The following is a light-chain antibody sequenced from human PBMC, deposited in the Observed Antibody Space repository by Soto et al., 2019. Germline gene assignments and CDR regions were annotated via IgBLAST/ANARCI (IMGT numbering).Light chain of an antibody. V-gene: IGKV3-20*01. CDR1: QSVSSNY. CDR2: RAS. Sequence: EIVLTQSPGTLSLSPGERATLSCRASQSVSSNYVAWYQQKPGQTPKVLTYRASSRATGIPDRFSGSGSGTDFTLTISRLEPEDFAMYYCQQYGSSPLTFGGGTKVDIK. CDR3: QQYGSSPLT. J-gene: IGKJ4*01.